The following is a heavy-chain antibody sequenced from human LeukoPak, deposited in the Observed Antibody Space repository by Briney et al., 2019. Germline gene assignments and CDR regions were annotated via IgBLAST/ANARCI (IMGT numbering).Heavy chain of an antibody. CDR3: AGASVTTPFDY. J-gene: IGHJ4*02. V-gene: IGHV4-39*01. CDR1: GGSISSSSYY. CDR2: IYYSGST. Sequence: PSETLSLTCTVSGGSISSSSYYWGWIRQPPGKGLEWIGSIYYSGSTYYNPSLKSRVTISVDTSKNQFSLKLSSVTAADTAVYYCAGASVTTPFDYWGQGTLVTVSS. D-gene: IGHD4-17*01.